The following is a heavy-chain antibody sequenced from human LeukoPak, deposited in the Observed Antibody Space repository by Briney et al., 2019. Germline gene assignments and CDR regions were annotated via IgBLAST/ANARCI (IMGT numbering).Heavy chain of an antibody. J-gene: IGHJ5*02. CDR2: IYSGGST. V-gene: IGHV4-39*07. D-gene: IGHD6-13*01. CDR1: GGSISSSTYD. Sequence: SETLSLTCSASGGSISSSTYDWGWIRQSPGKGLEWIGTIYSGGSTNYNPSLKSRVTMSVDTSKNQFSLKLSSVTAADTAVYYCARAKQPGIAALFDPWGQGTLVTVSS. CDR3: ARAKQPGIAALFDP.